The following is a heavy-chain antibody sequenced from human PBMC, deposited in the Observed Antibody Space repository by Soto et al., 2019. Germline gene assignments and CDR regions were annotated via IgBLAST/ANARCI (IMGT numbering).Heavy chain of an antibody. J-gene: IGHJ6*02. CDR3: ATEEVDTAMVYYYYYSGMDV. V-gene: IGHV1-46*01. CDR1: VYTFTTYY. CDR2: INPSGGST. Sequence: SVKFSCKASVYTFTTYYRHWVQQSPGQGLEWMGIINPSGGSTSYAQKFQGRVTMTRDTSTSTVYMELSSLRSEDTAVYYCATEEVDTAMVYYYYYSGMDVWGQGTTVTVSS. D-gene: IGHD5-18*01.